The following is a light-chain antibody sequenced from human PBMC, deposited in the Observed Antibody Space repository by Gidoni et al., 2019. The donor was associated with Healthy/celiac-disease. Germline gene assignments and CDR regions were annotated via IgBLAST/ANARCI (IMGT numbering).Light chain of an antibody. CDR2: AAS. J-gene: IGKJ4*01. CDR3: QQSHSTSLT. V-gene: IGKV1-39*01. CDR1: QSISSY. Sequence: DIQMTQSPSSLSASVGDRVTITCRASQSISSYLNWYQQKPGKAPKLLIYAASSLQSGVPSRFSGSGSGTDFTLTISSLQPEDFATYYCQQSHSTSLTFGGXTKVEIK.